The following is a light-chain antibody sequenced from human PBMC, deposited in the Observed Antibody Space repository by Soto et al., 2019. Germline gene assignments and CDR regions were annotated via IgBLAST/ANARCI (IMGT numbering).Light chain of an antibody. J-gene: IGKJ2*01. CDR2: GAS. Sequence: EIVMTQSPATLSVSPGERATLSCRASQSVSSTLAWYQQKPGQAPRLLIYGASTRATVIPARFSGSASGKEFTLTISRLQYEDSAVYYCQQYNNWPQTFGQGTKLEIK. V-gene: IGKV3-15*01. CDR1: QSVSST. CDR3: QQYNNWPQT.